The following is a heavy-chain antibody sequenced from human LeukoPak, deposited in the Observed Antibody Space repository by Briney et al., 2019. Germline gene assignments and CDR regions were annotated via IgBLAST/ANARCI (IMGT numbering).Heavy chain of an antibody. CDR1: GGSISSNSYY. V-gene: IGHV4-39*02. Sequence: SETLSLTCTVSGGSISSNSYYWGWIRQPPGKGREWNGSLYYAGKAFLSPTLDSRVTITVDKSKKQFSLKLRSATAADTAVYYCARAARLRITLVRLIHAAFDMWGQGTMVTVSS. CDR2: LYYAGKA. CDR3: ARAARLRITLVRLIHAAFDM. D-gene: IGHD3-10*01. J-gene: IGHJ3*02.